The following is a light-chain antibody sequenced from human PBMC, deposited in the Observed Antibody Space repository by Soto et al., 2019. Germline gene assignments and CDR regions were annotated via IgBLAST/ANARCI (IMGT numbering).Light chain of an antibody. Sequence: QSVLTQPPSVSGAPGQRVTISCTGSSSNIGAGYDVHWYQQLPGTAPKLLIYGDSNRPSGVPDRFSGSKSGTSASLAITGLQVEYEVDYYCWSYDSSLSGPVVFGGGTKLTVL. V-gene: IGLV1-40*01. CDR1: SSNIGAGYD. CDR2: GDS. CDR3: WSYDSSLSGPVV. J-gene: IGLJ2*01.